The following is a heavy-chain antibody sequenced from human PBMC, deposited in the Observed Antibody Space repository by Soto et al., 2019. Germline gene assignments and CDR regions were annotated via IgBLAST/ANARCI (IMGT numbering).Heavy chain of an antibody. CDR2: TYYRSRWYS. J-gene: IGHJ6*02. CDR3: ARSEGDSAYYYYGLDV. Sequence: SQTLSLTCVISGDSVSSSSVAWNWVRQSPSRGLEWLGRTYYRSRWYSDFAVSVRGRIVINADTSKNQFSLQLNSVTPEDTAVYFCARSEGDSAYYYYGLDVWGQGTTVTVSS. D-gene: IGHD3-16*01. CDR1: GDSVSSSSVA. V-gene: IGHV6-1*01.